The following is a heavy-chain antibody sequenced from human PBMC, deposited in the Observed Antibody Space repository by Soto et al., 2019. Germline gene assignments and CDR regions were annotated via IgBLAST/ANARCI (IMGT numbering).Heavy chain of an antibody. CDR1: GFSLSTSGVG. CDR2: IYWNDDK. V-gene: IGHV2-5*01. Sequence: PTLVNPTQTLTLTCTFSGFSLSTSGVGVGWIRQPPGEALEWLALIYWNDDKRYSPSLRSRLTIAKDTSKNQVVLTMTNMDPVDTATYYCARSRIVVTTNYGLDVWGQGTTVTVSS. CDR3: ARSRIVVTTNYGLDV. J-gene: IGHJ6*02. D-gene: IGHD2-21*01.